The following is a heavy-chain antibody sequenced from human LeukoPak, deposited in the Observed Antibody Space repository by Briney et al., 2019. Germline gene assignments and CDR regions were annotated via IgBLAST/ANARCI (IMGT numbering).Heavy chain of an antibody. D-gene: IGHD1-1*01. CDR2: IYDSGAT. CDR3: ARPVAGGYWSFGY. Sequence: GGSLGLSCAASGFAVSSIYMGWVRQAPEKGLEWVSLIYDSGATTYADSVKGRFTISRDSSKNTLSLQMNNLRAEDTAVYYCARPVAGGYWSFGYWGQGVLVTVST. CDR1: GFAVSSIY. V-gene: IGHV3-53*01. J-gene: IGHJ4*02.